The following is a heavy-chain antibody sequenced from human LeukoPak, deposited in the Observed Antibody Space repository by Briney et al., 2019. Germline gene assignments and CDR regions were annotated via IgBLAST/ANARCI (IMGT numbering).Heavy chain of an antibody. CDR2: MYYSGST. CDR3: ARPYYYDSRIDP. Sequence: SETLSLTCTVSGGSISSGDYYWSWIRQPPGKCLEWIAYMYYSGSTYYNPSPKSRVTVSADTSKNQLSLKLSSVTAADTAVYYCARPYYYDSRIDPWGQGILVTVSS. CDR1: GGSISSGDYY. V-gene: IGHV4-30-4*01. D-gene: IGHD3-22*01. J-gene: IGHJ5*02.